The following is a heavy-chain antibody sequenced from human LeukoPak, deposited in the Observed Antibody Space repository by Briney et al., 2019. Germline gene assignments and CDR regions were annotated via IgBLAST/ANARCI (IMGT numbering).Heavy chain of an antibody. CDR2: IYYSGST. Sequence: SETLSLTCTVSGGSISSYYWSWIRQPPGKGLEWIGYIYYSGSTNYNPSFKSRVTIPLDTSKNQFTPRLSSVTAADTALYYRARLDGTGWYFDLWGRGTLVTASS. V-gene: IGHV4-59*01. J-gene: IGHJ2*01. CDR3: ARLDGTGWYFDL. CDR1: GGSISSYY. D-gene: IGHD1-14*01.